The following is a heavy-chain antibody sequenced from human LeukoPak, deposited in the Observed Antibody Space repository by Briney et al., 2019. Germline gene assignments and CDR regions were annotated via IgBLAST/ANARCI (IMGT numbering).Heavy chain of an antibody. Sequence: ASVKVFCKASGYTFTGYYMHWVRQAPGQGREWMGWINPNSGGTNYAQKFQGRVTMTRDTSISTAYMELSRLRSDDTAVYYCARGSGGYSYDTYWYFDLWGRGTLVTVSS. CDR1: GYTFTGYY. D-gene: IGHD5-18*01. J-gene: IGHJ2*01. CDR3: ARGSGGYSYDTYWYFDL. V-gene: IGHV1-2*02. CDR2: INPNSGGT.